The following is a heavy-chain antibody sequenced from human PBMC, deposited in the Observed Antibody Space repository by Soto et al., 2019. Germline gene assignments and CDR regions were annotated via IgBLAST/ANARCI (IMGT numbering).Heavy chain of an antibody. CDR1: GGSISSGDYY. CDR3: ARDLPPIVLVIPTS. Sequence: SETLSLTCTVSGGSISSGDYYWNWIRQPPGKGLEWIGYIYYSGSTYYNPSLKSRVAISVDTSKNQFSLKLSSVTAADTAVYYCARDLPPIVLVIPTSWGQGTLVTVSS. V-gene: IGHV4-30-4*01. D-gene: IGHD3-22*01. CDR2: IYYSGST. J-gene: IGHJ5*02.